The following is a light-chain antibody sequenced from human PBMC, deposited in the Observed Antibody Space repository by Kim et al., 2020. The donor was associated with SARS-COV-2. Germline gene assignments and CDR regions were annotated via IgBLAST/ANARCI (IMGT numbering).Light chain of an antibody. Sequence: PGERAPLSCRASQSVSSSYLAWYQQTPGQAPRLLIYGASSRATGIPDRFSGSGSGTDFTLTISRLEPEDFAVYYCQQYGSSPPVTFGQGTRLEIK. V-gene: IGKV3-20*01. CDR2: GAS. CDR3: QQYGSSPPVT. J-gene: IGKJ5*01. CDR1: QSVSSSY.